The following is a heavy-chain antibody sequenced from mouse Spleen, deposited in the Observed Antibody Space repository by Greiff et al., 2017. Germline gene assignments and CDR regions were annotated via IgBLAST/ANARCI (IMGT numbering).Heavy chain of an antibody. J-gene: IGHJ4*01. V-gene: IGHV5-17*01. CDR3: ARDYYSNYEGAMDY. D-gene: IGHD2-5*01. CDR2: ISSGSSTI. CDR1: GFTFSDYG. Sequence: EVQRVESGGGLVKPGGSLKLSCAASGFTFSDYGMHWVRQAPEKGLEWVAYISSGSSTIYYADTVKGRFTISRDNAKNTLFLQMTSLRSEDTAMYYCARDYYSNYEGAMDYWGQGTSVTVPS.